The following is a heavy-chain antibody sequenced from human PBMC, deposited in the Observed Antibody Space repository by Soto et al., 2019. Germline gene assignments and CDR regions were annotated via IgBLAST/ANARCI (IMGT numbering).Heavy chain of an antibody. V-gene: IGHV3-7*03. CDR3: VNVTLIGVDDFDS. J-gene: IGHJ4*02. D-gene: IGHD3-3*01. CDR1: GFTVSNYC. Sequence: XGALRLSCRASGFTVSNYCRTWVRQAPGKGLEWVANINRDGSDNYLVDSLKGRFTISRDNAKNSLYLQMNSLRVEDTAIYYCVNVTLIGVDDFDSWGQGTLVTVSS. CDR2: INRDGSDN.